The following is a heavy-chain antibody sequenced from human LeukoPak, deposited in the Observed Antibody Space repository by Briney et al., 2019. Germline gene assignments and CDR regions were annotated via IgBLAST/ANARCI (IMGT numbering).Heavy chain of an antibody. CDR2: IYYSGST. V-gene: IGHV4-59*01. Sequence: PSETLSLTCTVSGGSISSYYWSWIRQPPGKGLEWIGYIYYSGSTNYNPSLKSRVTISVDTSKNQFSLKLSSVTAADTAVYYCAGWRIINHFDYWGQGTLVTVSS. CDR1: GGSISSYY. D-gene: IGHD3-10*01. J-gene: IGHJ4*02. CDR3: AGWRIINHFDY.